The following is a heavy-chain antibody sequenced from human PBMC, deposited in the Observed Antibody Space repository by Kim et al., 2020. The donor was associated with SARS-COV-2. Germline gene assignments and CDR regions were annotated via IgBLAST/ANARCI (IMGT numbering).Heavy chain of an antibody. Sequence: TQYNPLRKSRVTLEIDTAKNPLSLKLSSVTAADTAVYYCAGGPTRYYFDYWGQGTLVTVSS. J-gene: IGHJ4*02. V-gene: IGHV4-59*09. CDR3: AGGPTRYYFDY. D-gene: IGHD5-12*01. CDR2: T.